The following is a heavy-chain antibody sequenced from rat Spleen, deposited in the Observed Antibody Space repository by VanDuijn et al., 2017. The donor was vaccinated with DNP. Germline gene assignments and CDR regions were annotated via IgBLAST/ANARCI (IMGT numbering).Heavy chain of an antibody. CDR1: GYSITSNY. J-gene: IGHJ2*01. CDR2: ITYSGST. Sequence: EVQLQESGPGLVKPSQSLSLTCSVTGYSITSNYWGWIRKFPGNKMEWIGHITYSGSTRHNPSLKSRISITRDTSKNQFFLQVNSVTTEDTATYYCARDTDYYYDYFDYWGQGIMVKVSS. D-gene: IGHD1-6*01. V-gene: IGHV3-1*01. CDR3: ARDTDYYYDYFDY.